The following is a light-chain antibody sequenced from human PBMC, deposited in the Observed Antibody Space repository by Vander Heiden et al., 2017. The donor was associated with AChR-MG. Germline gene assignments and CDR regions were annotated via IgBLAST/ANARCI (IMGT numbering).Light chain of an antibody. CDR3: QQYNTYPLT. J-gene: IGKJ4*01. CDR2: KAS. V-gene: IGKV1-5*03. Sequence: DIQMTPSPSTLSASVGDRVTITCRASQSISSWLAGYQQKAGKAPKLLIYKASSLESGVPSRFSGSESGTEFTLTISSLQPDDFATYYCQQYNTYPLTFGGGTKVEIK. CDR1: QSISSW.